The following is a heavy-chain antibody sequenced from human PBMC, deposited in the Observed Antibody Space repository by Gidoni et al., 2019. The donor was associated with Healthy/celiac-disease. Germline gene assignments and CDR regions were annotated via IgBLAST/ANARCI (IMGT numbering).Heavy chain of an antibody. CDR1: GYPFTSYD. CDR2: MNPNCGNT. CDR3: ARGKGIPWQRERNFDY. Sequence: QVQLVQSGAEVTKPGASVKVSCKDSGYPFTSYDINWVRQATGQGLEWMGWMNPNCGNTGYAQKFQGRVTMTRNTSISTAYMERSSLRSEDTAVYYCARGKGIPWQRERNFDYWGQGTLVTVSS. V-gene: IGHV1-8*01. D-gene: IGHD6-13*01. J-gene: IGHJ4*02.